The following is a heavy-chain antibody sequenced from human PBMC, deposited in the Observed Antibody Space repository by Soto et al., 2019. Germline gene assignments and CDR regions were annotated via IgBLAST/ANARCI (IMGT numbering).Heavy chain of an antibody. CDR2: IIPIFGTA. CDR3: ARSGRTSYDSSGYPNWFDP. V-gene: IGHV1-69*06. D-gene: IGHD3-22*01. Sequence: VASVKVSCKASGGTFSSYAISWVRQAPGQGLEWMGGIIPIFGTANYAQKFQGRVTITADKSTSTAYMELSSLRSEDTAVYYCARSGRTSYDSSGYPNWFDPWGQGTLVTVSS. CDR1: GGTFSSYA. J-gene: IGHJ5*02.